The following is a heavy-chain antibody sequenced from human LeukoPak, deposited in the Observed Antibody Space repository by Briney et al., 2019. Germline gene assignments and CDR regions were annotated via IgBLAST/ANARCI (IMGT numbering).Heavy chain of an antibody. CDR2: ISSSSSTI. Sequence: GGSLRLSCAASGFTFSSHSMNWVRQAPGKGLEWVSYISSSSSTIYYADSVKGRFTISRDNAKNSLYLQMNSLRAEDTSVYYCARGAYYYEDWGQGTLVTVSS. CDR3: ARGAYYYED. D-gene: IGHD3-22*01. J-gene: IGHJ4*02. CDR1: GFTFSSHS. V-gene: IGHV3-48*01.